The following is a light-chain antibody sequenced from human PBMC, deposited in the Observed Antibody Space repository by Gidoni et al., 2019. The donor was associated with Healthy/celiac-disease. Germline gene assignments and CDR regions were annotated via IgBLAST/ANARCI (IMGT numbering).Light chain of an antibody. CDR2: AAS. J-gene: IGKJ1*01. CDR1: QGISSY. V-gene: IGKV1-8*01. Sequence: AIRMTQSPSSLSASTGDRVTITCRASQGISSYLAWYQQQPGKAPKLLIYAASTLQSGVPSRFSGSGSGTDFTLTSSCLQSEDFATYYCQQYYSYSWTFGQGTKVEIK. CDR3: QQYYSYSWT.